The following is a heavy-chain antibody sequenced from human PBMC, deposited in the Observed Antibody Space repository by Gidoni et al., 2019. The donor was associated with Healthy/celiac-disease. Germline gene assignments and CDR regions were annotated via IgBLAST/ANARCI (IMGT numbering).Heavy chain of an antibody. V-gene: IGHV1-69*01. Sequence: HVQLLQSGAEVKQPGSSVKVSCKASRGTFSSSAISWVRQATGQGLEWLGGLITICGTANYAQKFQGRVTITADESTSTAYLELSSLRSEDTAVYYCALVARILTYYFDYWGQGTPGHRLL. CDR2: LITICGTA. CDR1: RGTFSSSA. J-gene: IGHJ4*02. CDR3: ALVARILTYYFDY. D-gene: IGHD5-12*01.